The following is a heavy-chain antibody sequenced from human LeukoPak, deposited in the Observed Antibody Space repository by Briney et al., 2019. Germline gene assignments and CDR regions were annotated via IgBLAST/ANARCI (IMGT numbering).Heavy chain of an antibody. V-gene: IGHV3-23*01. CDR1: GFTFSRYG. CDR3: AKVLYRLNMIVVITKGYFDN. Sequence: GGSLRLSCAASGFTFSRYGMSWVRQTPGKGLEWVSAISGSGGRTYYADSVKGRFTISRDNSKNTLYLQMNSLRAEDTAVYYCAKVLYRLNMIVVITKGYFDNWGQGTLVTVSS. CDR2: ISGSGGRT. D-gene: IGHD3-22*01. J-gene: IGHJ4*02.